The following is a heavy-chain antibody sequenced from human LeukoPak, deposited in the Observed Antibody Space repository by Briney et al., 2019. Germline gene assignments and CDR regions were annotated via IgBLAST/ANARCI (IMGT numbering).Heavy chain of an antibody. D-gene: IGHD1-26*01. CDR1: GFTLNNYA. Sequence: PGGSLRLSCAASGFTLNNYAMSWVRQAPGKGLEWVSIINNSGGSTYYADSVKGRFTISRDLSKNTLYIQMNSLRAEDTALYYCARKYSGTNPFDYWGQGTLVTVSS. CDR3: ARKYSGTNPFDY. V-gene: IGHV3-23*01. J-gene: IGHJ4*02. CDR2: INNSGGST.